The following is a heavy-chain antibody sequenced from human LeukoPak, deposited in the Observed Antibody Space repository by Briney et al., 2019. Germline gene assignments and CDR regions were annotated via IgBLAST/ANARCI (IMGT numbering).Heavy chain of an antibody. V-gene: IGHV1-69*13. Sequence: SVKVSCKASGGTFSSYAISWVRQAPGQGLEWMGGIIPIFGTANYAQKFQGRVTITADESTSTAYMELSSLRSEDTAAYYCARDRLRYFDWPSPNWFDPWGQGTLVTVSS. CDR2: IIPIFGTA. CDR1: GGTFSSYA. D-gene: IGHD3-9*01. J-gene: IGHJ5*02. CDR3: ARDRLRYFDWPSPNWFDP.